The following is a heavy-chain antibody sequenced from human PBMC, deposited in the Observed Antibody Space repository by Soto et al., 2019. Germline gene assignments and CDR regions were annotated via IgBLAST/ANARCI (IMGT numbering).Heavy chain of an antibody. Sequence: SETLSLTCTVSGVPISTADYYWTWIRQPPGKGLEWIGYIYYSGSTYYNWSLKSRVTISIDTSKNQFSLNLSSVTAADTAVYYCASAEGVDGSHSLDDWSQGTLDT. CDR1: GVPISTADYY. D-gene: IGHD1-26*01. V-gene: IGHV4-30-4*01. CDR3: ASAEGVDGSHSLDD. CDR2: IYYSGST. J-gene: IGHJ4*02.